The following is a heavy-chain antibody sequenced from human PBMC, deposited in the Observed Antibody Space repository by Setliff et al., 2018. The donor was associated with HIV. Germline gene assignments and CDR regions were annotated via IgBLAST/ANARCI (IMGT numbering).Heavy chain of an antibody. CDR2: ICTSGST. J-gene: IGHJ4*02. D-gene: IGHD5-18*01. CDR3: AWSGYNYAWGY. CDR1: GGSFSSGSYY. Sequence: PSETLSLTCTVSGGSFSSGSYYWSWIRQSAGKGLEWIGRICTSGSTNYNPSLKSRVTISVATSKNQFSLKQSSVTAADTAVYYCAWSGYNYAWGYWGQGTLVTVSS. V-gene: IGHV4-61*02.